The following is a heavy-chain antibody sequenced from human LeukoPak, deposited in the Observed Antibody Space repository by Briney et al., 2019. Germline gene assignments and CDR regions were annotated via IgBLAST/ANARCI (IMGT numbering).Heavy chain of an antibody. Sequence: ASVKVSCKASGYTFTGYYMHWVRQAPVQGLEWMGWINPNSGGTNYAQKFQGRVTMTRDTSISTAYMELSRLRSDDTAVYYCAREPFWSGYSYYYYGMDVWGQGTTVTVSS. CDR2: INPNSGGT. CDR3: AREPFWSGYSYYYYGMDV. J-gene: IGHJ6*02. D-gene: IGHD3-3*01. V-gene: IGHV1-2*02. CDR1: GYTFTGYY.